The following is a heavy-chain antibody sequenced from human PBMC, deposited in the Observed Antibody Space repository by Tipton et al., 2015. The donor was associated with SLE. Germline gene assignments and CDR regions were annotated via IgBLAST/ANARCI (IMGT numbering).Heavy chain of an antibody. Sequence: TLSLTCTVSGDSVSSGSYYWAWIRQPPGKGPEWIGTIYYSGSTYYYPSLKSRITISVDTSKNQFSLEVRSVTAADTAVYYCVRLRSKVLIDYWGQGTLVTVSS. CDR2: IYYSGST. J-gene: IGHJ4*02. D-gene: IGHD2-8*01. CDR3: VRLRSKVLIDY. CDR1: GDSVSSGSYY. V-gene: IGHV4-39*07.